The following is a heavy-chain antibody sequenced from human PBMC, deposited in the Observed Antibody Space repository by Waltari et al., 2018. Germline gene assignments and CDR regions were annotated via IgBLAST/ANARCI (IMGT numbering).Heavy chain of an antibody. J-gene: IGHJ4*02. CDR1: GFTFDDYA. Sequence: EVQLVESGGGLVQPGRSLRLSCAASGFTFDDYAMHWVRQAPGKGLEWVSGISWNSGSIGYADSVKGRFTISRDNAKNSLYLQMNSLRAEDMALYYCAMSYSSLPGYFDYWGQGTLVTVSS. D-gene: IGHD6-6*01. CDR2: ISWNSGSI. V-gene: IGHV3-9*03. CDR3: AMSYSSLPGYFDY.